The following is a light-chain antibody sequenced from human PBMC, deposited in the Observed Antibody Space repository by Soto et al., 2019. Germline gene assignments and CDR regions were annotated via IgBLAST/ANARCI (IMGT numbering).Light chain of an antibody. CDR3: QQLNHYPSP. V-gene: IGKV1-9*01. J-gene: IGKJ4*01. CDR2: AAS. CDR1: QDISTY. Sequence: IQLTQSPSSLSASVGDRVTITCRASQDISTYLAWYQQKPGKAPMLLISAASTLQSGVPSRFSGSGSGTDFTLTISXLQPEDFATYYCQQLNHYPSPFGGGTKV.